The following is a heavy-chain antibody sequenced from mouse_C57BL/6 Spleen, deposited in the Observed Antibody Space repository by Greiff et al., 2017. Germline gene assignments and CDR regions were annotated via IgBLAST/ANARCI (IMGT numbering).Heavy chain of an antibody. CDR3: ARDGSGYAMDY. CDR1: GYSFTSYY. CDR2: IYPGSGNT. V-gene: IGHV1-66*01. J-gene: IGHJ4*01. D-gene: IGHD1-2*01. Sequence: VQLQQSGPELVKPGASVKISCKASGYSFTSYYIHWVKQRPGQGLEWIGWIYPGSGNTKYHEKFKGKATLTADTSSSTAYMQISSLTSEDSAVYYCARDGSGYAMDYWGQGTSVTVSS.